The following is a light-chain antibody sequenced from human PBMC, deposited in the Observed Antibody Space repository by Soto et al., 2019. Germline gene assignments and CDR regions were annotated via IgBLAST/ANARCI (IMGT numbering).Light chain of an antibody. Sequence: QSVLTQPPSASGTPGQRVTISCSGSSSNIGSNYVYWYQQLPGTAPKLLIYRNNQRPSGVPDRFSGSKSGTSASLAISGLRSEDEADCYCAAWDDSLSANYVFGTGTKLTVL. CDR2: RNN. CDR1: SSNIGSNY. J-gene: IGLJ1*01. CDR3: AAWDDSLSANYV. V-gene: IGLV1-47*01.